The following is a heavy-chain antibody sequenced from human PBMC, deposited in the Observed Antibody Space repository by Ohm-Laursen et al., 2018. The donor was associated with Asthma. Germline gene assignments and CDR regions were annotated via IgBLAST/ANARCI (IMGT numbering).Heavy chain of an antibody. CDR3: ARDVMEWYLPAFDF. V-gene: IGHV3-23*01. J-gene: IGHJ4*02. D-gene: IGHD3-3*01. CDR1: GFTFSSYY. Sequence: SLRLSCAASGFTFSSYYMAWVRQAPGKGLEWVSGISFSADSTYYPDSVKGRFTISRDNSKNTLYLQMNSLRPDDTAVYYCARDVMEWYLPAFDFWGQGTLVTVSS. CDR2: ISFSADST.